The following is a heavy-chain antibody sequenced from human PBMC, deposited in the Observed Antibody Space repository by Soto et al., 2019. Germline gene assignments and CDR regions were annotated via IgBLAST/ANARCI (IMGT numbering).Heavy chain of an antibody. CDR2: LYHSGST. D-gene: IGHD3-3*01. V-gene: IGHV4-30-2*01. CDR1: GGSISSGGYS. CDR3: ARVPGDFHSGYDSWFDP. Sequence: PSVTLSLTCAVSGGSISSGGYSRSLIRQPPGKGLEWIGYLYHSGSTFYNPSLKRRVTISVERSKNQFSPKLSSVTAAGSAVYYCARVPGDFHSGYDSWFDPWGQGTLVTVSS. J-gene: IGHJ5*02.